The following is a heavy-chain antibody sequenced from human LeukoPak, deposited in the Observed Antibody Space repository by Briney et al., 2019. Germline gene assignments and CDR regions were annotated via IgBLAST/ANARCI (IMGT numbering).Heavy chain of an antibody. V-gene: IGHV4-34*01. CDR1: SGSFSGYY. J-gene: IGHJ5*02. D-gene: IGHD3-10*01. CDR3: ARHYYSSMVRGYRFDP. Sequence: PSETLSLTCAVYSGSFSGYYWSWIRQPPGKGLEWIGEINHSGSTNYNPSLESRVTISFDTSKNQFSLKLSSVTAADTAVYYCARHYYSSMVRGYRFDPWGQGTLVTVSS. CDR2: INHSGST.